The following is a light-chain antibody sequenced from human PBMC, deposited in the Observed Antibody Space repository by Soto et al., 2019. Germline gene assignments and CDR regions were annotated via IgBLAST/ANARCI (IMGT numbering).Light chain of an antibody. V-gene: IGLV2-8*01. Sequence: QSARTQPPSASGSPGQSVAISCTGTSGDDGSSDFVSWYQHHPGKAPKLIIYEVGKRPSGVPDRFSGSKSGNTASLTVTGLQADDEADYYCTSYAGSDNFGVFGTGTKVTVL. CDR3: TSYAGSDNFGV. CDR1: SGDDGSSDF. J-gene: IGLJ1*01. CDR2: EVG.